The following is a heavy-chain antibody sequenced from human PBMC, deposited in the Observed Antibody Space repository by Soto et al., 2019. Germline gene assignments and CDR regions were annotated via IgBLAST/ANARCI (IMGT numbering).Heavy chain of an antibody. CDR1: GGSISSSSYY. V-gene: IGHV4-61*05. CDR3: ARSRSVRWGYYFDY. D-gene: IGHD1-26*01. J-gene: IGHJ4*02. Sequence: SETLSLTCTVSGGSISSSSYYWGWIRQPPGKGLEWIGYIYYSGSTNYNPSLKSRVTISVDTSKNQFSLKLSSVTAADTAVYYCARSRSVRWGYYFDYWGQGTLVTVSS. CDR2: IYYSGST.